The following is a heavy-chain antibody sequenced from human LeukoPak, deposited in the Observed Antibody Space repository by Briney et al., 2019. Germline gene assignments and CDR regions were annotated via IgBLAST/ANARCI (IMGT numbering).Heavy chain of an antibody. V-gene: IGHV3-23*01. Sequence: GGSLRLSCAASGFTFTNYAMSWVRQAPGKGLEWVSAISGSGSSTYYADSVKGRFTISRDNSKNTLYLQMNSLRAEDTAVYCCAKDWSSYPYYYCGMDVWGQGTTVTVSS. CDR2: ISGSGSST. D-gene: IGHD3-10*01. CDR3: AKDWSSYPYYYCGMDV. CDR1: GFTFTNYA. J-gene: IGHJ6*02.